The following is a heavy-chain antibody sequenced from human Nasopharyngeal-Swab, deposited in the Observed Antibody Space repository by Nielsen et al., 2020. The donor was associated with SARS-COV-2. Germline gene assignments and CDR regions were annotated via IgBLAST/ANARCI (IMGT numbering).Heavy chain of an antibody. CDR3: ARDYDFWSGNYYYYGMDV. CDR2: IDWDDDK. D-gene: IGHD3-3*01. J-gene: IGHJ6*02. V-gene: IGHV2-70*01. CDR1: GFSLSNARMG. Sequence: SGPTLVKPTETLTLTCTVSGFSLSNARMGVSWIRQPPGKALEWLALIDWDDDKYYSTSLKTRLTISKDTSKNQVVLTMTNMDPVDTATYYCARDYDFWSGNYYYYGMDVWGQGTTVTVSS.